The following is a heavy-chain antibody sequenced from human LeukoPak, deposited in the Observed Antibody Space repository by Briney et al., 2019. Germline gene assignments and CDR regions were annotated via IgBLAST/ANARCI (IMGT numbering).Heavy chain of an antibody. V-gene: IGHV4-59*01. CDR1: GVSISNYY. J-gene: IGHJ4*02. CDR2: IYYSGST. CDR3: ARGAEYDYVWGSYRSFYFDY. Sequence: KPSETLSLTCTVSGVSISNYYWSWIRQPPGKGLEWIGYIYYSGSTNYNPSLKSRVTISVDTSKNQFSLKLSSVTAADTAVYYCARGAEYDYVWGSYRSFYFDYWGQGTLVTVSS. D-gene: IGHD3-16*02.